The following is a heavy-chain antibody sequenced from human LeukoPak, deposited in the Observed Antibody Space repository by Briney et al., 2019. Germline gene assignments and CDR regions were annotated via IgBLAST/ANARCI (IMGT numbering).Heavy chain of an antibody. V-gene: IGHV4-61*05. D-gene: IGHD3-3*01. Sequence: PSETLSLTCTVSGGSTSSSSYYWGWIRQPPGKGLEWIGYIYYSGSTNYNPSLKSRVTISVDTSKNQFSLKLSSVTAADTAVYYCARVMTIFGVVIIGSDGMDVWGQGTTVTVSS. CDR3: ARVMTIFGVVIIGSDGMDV. CDR1: GGSTSSSSYY. J-gene: IGHJ6*02. CDR2: IYYSGST.